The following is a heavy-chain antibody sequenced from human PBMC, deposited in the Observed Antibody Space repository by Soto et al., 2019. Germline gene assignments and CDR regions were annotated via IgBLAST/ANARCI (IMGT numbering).Heavy chain of an antibody. Sequence: GGSLRVSCAASGFTFSSYAMHWVRQAPGKGLEWVAVVSFDGSNKYYADSVRGRFTISRDKSKKTLYLQMNSLRAEDTAVYYCARDAGPFPEQLNALDIWGQGTMVTVSS. CDR1: GFTFSSYA. D-gene: IGHD6-6*01. V-gene: IGHV3-30-3*01. CDR3: ARDAGPFPEQLNALDI. J-gene: IGHJ3*02. CDR2: VSFDGSNK.